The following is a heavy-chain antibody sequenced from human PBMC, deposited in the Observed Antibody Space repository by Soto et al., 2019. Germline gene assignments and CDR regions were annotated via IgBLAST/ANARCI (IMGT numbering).Heavy chain of an antibody. V-gene: IGHV1-69*06. J-gene: IGHJ6*02. Sequence: QVQLVQSGAEVKKPGSSVKVSCKASGGTFSSYAISWVRQAPGQGLEWMGGIIPIFGTANYAQKFQGRVTITADKSTSTAYMELSSLRSEDTAVYYCARELKEPGSYYYYGLDVWGQGTTVTVSS. CDR2: IIPIFGTA. CDR1: GGTFSSYA. CDR3: ARELKEPGSYYYYGLDV. D-gene: IGHD3-10*01.